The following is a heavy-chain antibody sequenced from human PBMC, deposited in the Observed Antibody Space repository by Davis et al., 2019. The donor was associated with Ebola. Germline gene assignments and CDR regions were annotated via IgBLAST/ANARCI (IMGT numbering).Heavy chain of an antibody. CDR2: ISSDSDYI. CDR3: ARDRPLDFFFGDYYGMDV. V-gene: IGHV3-21*01. D-gene: IGHD3-16*01. Sequence: PGGSLRLSCAASGFTFSTYSMSWVRQAPGKGLEWVSSISSDSDYIYYADSAKGRSTISRDNAKNSLYLQMNSLRAEDTAVYYCARDRPLDFFFGDYYGMDVWGQGTTVTASS. CDR1: GFTFSTYS. J-gene: IGHJ6*02.